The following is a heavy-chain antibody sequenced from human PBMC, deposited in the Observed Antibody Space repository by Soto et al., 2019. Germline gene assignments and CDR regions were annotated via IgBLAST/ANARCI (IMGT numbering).Heavy chain of an antibody. CDR2: ISAYNGNT. CDR3: ARDRPEKYYDFWSGYENRDY. CDR1: GYTFTSYG. J-gene: IGHJ4*02. D-gene: IGHD3-3*01. V-gene: IGHV1-18*01. Sequence: QVQLVQSGAEVKKPGASVKVSCKASGYTFTSYGISWVRQAPGQGLEWMGWISAYNGNTNYAQKLQGRVTMTTDTYTSTAYMELRSLRSDDTAVYYCARDRPEKYYDFWSGYENRDYWGQGTLVTVSS.